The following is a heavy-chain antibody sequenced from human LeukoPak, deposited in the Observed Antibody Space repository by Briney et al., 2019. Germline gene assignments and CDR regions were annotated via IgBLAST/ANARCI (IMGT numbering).Heavy chain of an antibody. J-gene: IGHJ3*02. V-gene: IGHV4-61*02. Sequence: TLSLTCTVSGGSISSGSYYWSWIRQPAGKGLEWIGRIYTTGSTNYNPSLKSRVTISVDTSKNQFSLKLSSVTAADTAVYYCARVYDSSGSNAFDIWGQGTMVTVSS. CDR3: ARVYDSSGSNAFDI. CDR1: GGSISSGSYY. CDR2: IYTTGST. D-gene: IGHD3-22*01.